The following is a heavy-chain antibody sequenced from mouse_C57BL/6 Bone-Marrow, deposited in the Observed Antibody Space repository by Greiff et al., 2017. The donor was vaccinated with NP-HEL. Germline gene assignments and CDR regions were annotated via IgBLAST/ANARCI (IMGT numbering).Heavy chain of an antibody. Sequence: QVQLQQSGAELARPGASVKLSYTFTSYGISWVKQRTGQGLEWIGEIYPRSGNTYYNEKFKGKATLTADKSSSTAYMELRSLTSEDSAVYFCARWDYYGSSYWYFDVWGTGTTVTVSS. J-gene: IGHJ1*03. CDR1: TFTSYG. D-gene: IGHD1-1*01. CDR3: ARWDYYGSSYWYFDV. CDR2: IYPRSGNT. V-gene: IGHV1-81*01.